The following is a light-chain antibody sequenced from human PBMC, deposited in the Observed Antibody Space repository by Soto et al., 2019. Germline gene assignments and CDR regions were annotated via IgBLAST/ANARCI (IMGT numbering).Light chain of an antibody. CDR3: QQYNSAET. Sequence: DIQMTQSPSTLSASVGDRVTITCRASQSISSWLAWYQQKPGKAPKLLIYDASSLESGVPSRFSGSGSGTEFTLTISSLQPDDFATYYCQQYNSAETFGQGTKVEI. V-gene: IGKV1-5*01. CDR1: QSISSW. CDR2: DAS. J-gene: IGKJ1*01.